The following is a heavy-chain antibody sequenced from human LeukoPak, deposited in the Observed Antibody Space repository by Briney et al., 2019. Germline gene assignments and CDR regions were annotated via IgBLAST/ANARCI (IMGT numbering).Heavy chain of an antibody. CDR3: AKDRPVGASYWSFDL. CDR2: ISSSGSGDNT. J-gene: IGHJ2*01. V-gene: IGHV3-23*01. Sequence: GGSLRLSCAASGVTLSTYAMSWARQAPGKGLEWVSGISSSGSGDNTYYADSVKGRFTISRDSSKSTLFLHMNTLRAEDTAIYYCAKDRPVGASYWSFDLWGRATLVTVSS. CDR1: GVTLSTYA. D-gene: IGHD1-26*01.